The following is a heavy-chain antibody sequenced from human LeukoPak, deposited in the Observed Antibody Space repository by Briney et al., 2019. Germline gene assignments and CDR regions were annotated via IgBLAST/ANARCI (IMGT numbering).Heavy chain of an antibody. Sequence: PGGSLRLSCAACGFTFSSYAMSWVRQAPGKGLEWVSAISGSGGSTYYADSVKGRFTISRDNSKNTLYLQMNSLRAEDTAVYYCAKVITFGGVIPNYFDYWGQGTLVTVSS. CDR2: ISGSGGST. D-gene: IGHD3-16*02. V-gene: IGHV3-23*01. CDR3: AKVITFGGVIPNYFDY. CDR1: GFTFSSYA. J-gene: IGHJ4*02.